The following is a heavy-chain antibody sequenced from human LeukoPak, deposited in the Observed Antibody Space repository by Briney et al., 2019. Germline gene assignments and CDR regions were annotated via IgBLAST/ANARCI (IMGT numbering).Heavy chain of an antibody. CDR1: RFTFSAYC. CDR3: ARDRRSGSYSDY. CDR2: IKQNVSEK. V-gene: IGHV3-7*05. D-gene: IGHD1-26*01. J-gene: IGHJ4*02. Sequence: GGSLRLSCAASRFTFSAYCMSWVRQAPGKGLEWVANIKQNVSEKYYVDSVKGRFTISRDNAKNSLYLQMNSLRAEDTAVYYCARDRRSGSYSDYWGQGTLVTVSS.